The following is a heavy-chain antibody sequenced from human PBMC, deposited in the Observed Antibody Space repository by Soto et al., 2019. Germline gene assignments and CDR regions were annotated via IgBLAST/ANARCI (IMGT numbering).Heavy chain of an antibody. CDR1: GGSISSYH. Sequence: SETLSLTCTVSGGSISSYHWGWIRQPPGKGLEWIGLIYYTGNTNYNSSLKSRVTISIDTSKNRFSLQLTSVTAADAGVYYCAGIVLFSGGGRHYMDVGGKGTRLTVS. V-gene: IGHV4-59*01. CDR2: IYYTGNT. J-gene: IGHJ6*03. D-gene: IGHD1-26*01. CDR3: AGIVLFSGGGRHYMDV.